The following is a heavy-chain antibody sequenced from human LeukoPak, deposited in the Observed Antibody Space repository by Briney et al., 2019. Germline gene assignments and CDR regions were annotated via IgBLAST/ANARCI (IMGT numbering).Heavy chain of an antibody. CDR3: ARDQWPYGSGNYAT. V-gene: IGHV4-39*07. D-gene: IGHD3-10*01. CDR1: GGTISSSDYY. J-gene: IGHJ5*02. CDR2: IYYSGSA. Sequence: PSETLSRTGSVSGGTISSSDYYWGWLRQPPGKSLEWIASIYYSGSAYYNPALDSRVTIAMDMSRSPVSLGLSTVTAAYTAVYYCARDQWPYGSGNYATWGQGTLVIVSS.